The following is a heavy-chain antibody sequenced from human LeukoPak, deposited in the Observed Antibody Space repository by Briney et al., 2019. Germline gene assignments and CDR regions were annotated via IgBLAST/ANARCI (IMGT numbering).Heavy chain of an antibody. CDR3: AGSPQYYDSSGYTYFDY. D-gene: IGHD3-22*01. Sequence: PGGSLRLSCAASGFTFSSYSMSWVRQAPGKGLEWVSSISSSSSYIYYADSVKGRFTISRDNAKNSLYLQMNSLRAEDTAVYYCAGSPQYYDSSGYTYFDYWGQGTLVTVSS. J-gene: IGHJ4*02. CDR1: GFTFSSYS. CDR2: ISSSSSYI. V-gene: IGHV3-21*01.